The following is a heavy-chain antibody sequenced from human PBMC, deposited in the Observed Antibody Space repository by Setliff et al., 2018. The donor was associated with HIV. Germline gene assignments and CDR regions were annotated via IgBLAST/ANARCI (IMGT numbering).Heavy chain of an antibody. Sequence: ASVKVSCKASGYTFSSYDINWVRQATGQGLEWMGWMNPNSGNTGYSQEFQGRVTITRDTPASTAYMELSSLRSEDMAVYYCARESGDAFDIWGQGQWSPSPQ. J-gene: IGHJ3*02. V-gene: IGHV1-8*03. CDR1: GYTFSSYD. CDR3: ARESGDAFDI. CDR2: MNPNSGNT.